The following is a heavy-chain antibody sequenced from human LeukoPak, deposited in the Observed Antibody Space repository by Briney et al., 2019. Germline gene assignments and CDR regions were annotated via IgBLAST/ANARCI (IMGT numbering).Heavy chain of an antibody. CDR2: IYPGDSDT. CDR3: ARVNYYGSGGNYFDY. J-gene: IGHJ4*02. V-gene: IGHV5-51*01. CDR1: GYRFSTYW. D-gene: IGHD3-10*01. Sequence: GESLKISCKTSGYRFSTYWIGWVRQMPGKGLEWVGIIYPGDSDTRYSPSFQGQVTISADKSISTAYLQWSSLKASDTAMYYCARVNYYGSGGNYFDYWGQGTLVTVSS.